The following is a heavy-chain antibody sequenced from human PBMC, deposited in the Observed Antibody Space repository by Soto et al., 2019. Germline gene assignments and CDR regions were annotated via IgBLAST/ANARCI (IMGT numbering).Heavy chain of an antibody. CDR1: GGTFSSYA. CDR3: ARVVAVAGTYYSYGMDV. D-gene: IGHD6-19*01. V-gene: IGHV1-69*01. CDR2: IIPIFGTA. Sequence: QVQLVQSGAEVKKPGSSVKVSCKASGGTFSSYAISWVRQAPGQGLEWMGGIIPIFGTANYAQKFKGRVTITADEPTRTAEMELSSLRAEDTGVYYCARVVAVAGTYYSYGMDVWGQGTTVTVSS. J-gene: IGHJ6*02.